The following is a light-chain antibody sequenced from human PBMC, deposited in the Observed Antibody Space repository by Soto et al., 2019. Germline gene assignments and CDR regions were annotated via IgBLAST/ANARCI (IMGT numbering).Light chain of an antibody. CDR1: QNISHF. Sequence: DIQMTQSPLSLSASVGESVTITCRASQNISHFLNWYQQKPGKPPRLLIFGTSNLQSRVPSRFRGSRSETDFSLTISGLKPEDFSTYICQQSYRSPLNFGPGTRVA. V-gene: IGKV1-39*01. CDR2: GTS. CDR3: QQSYRSPLN. J-gene: IGKJ3*01.